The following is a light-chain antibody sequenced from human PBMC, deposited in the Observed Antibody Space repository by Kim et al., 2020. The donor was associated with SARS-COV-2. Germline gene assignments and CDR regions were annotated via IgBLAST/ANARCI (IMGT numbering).Light chain of an antibody. CDR3: QKYNGAPWT. V-gene: IGKV1-27*01. Sequence: ASVGHTVTFTCRASQGISNYLAWYQQKPGKVPKVLIFGASALQSGVPSRFSGSGSGTDFTLTISSLQPEDVATYYCQKYNGAPWTFGQGTKVDIK. CDR2: GAS. J-gene: IGKJ1*01. CDR1: QGISNY.